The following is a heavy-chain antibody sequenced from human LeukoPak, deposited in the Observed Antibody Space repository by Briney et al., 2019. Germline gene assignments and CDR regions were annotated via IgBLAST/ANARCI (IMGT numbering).Heavy chain of an antibody. CDR1: GSTFSTSW. CDR3: ARAGSYRFDY. CDR2: MNGDGGTI. V-gene: IGHV3-74*01. D-gene: IGHD3-16*02. Sequence: GGSLRLSCVGSGSTFSTSWVHWVRQAPGQGLVWLSRMNGDGGTINYVDSVKGRFTVSRDNAKNTLYLQMNSLGVEDTAIYYCARAGSYRFDYWGPGTQVTVSS. J-gene: IGHJ4*02.